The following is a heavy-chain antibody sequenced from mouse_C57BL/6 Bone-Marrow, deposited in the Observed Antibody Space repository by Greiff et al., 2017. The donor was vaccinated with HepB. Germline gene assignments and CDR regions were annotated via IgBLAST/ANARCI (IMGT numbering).Heavy chain of an antibody. CDR1: GFTFSDYG. Sequence: EVKLMESGGGLVQPGGSLKLSCAASGFTFSDYGMAWVRQAPRKGPEWVAFISNLAYSIYYADTVTGRFTISRENAKNTLYLEMGSLRSKDTAMYYCARKGDYYGSSYWYFDVWGKGTTVTVSS. CDR3: ARKGDYYGSSYWYFDV. D-gene: IGHD1-1*01. V-gene: IGHV5-15*01. J-gene: IGHJ1*03. CDR2: ISNLAYSI.